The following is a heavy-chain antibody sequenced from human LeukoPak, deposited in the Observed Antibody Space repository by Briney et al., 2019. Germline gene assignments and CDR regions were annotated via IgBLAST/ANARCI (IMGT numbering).Heavy chain of an antibody. CDR1: GGSISSSNW. CDR2: IYHSGST. J-gene: IGHJ5*02. V-gene: IGHV4-4*02. CDR3: ARVAAAGRGWFDP. D-gene: IGHD6-13*01. Sequence: SGTLSLTCAVSGGSISSSNWWSWVRQPPGKGLEWIGEIYHSGSTNYNPSLKSRVTIPVDKSKNQFSLKLSSVTAADTAVYYCARVAAAGRGWFDPWGQGTLVTVSS.